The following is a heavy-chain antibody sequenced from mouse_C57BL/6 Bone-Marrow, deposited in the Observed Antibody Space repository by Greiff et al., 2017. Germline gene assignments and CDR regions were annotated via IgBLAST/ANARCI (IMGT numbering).Heavy chain of an antibody. J-gene: IGHJ4*01. Sequence: VQLKESGGGLVQPGGSLKLSCAASGFTFSDYYMYWVRQTPEKRLEWVAYISNGGGSTYYPDTVKGRFTISRDNAKNTLYLQMSRLKSEDTAMYYCARQSYGSTYYAMDYWGQGTSVTVSS. CDR1: GFTFSDYY. D-gene: IGHD1-1*01. V-gene: IGHV5-12*01. CDR3: ARQSYGSTYYAMDY. CDR2: ISNGGGST.